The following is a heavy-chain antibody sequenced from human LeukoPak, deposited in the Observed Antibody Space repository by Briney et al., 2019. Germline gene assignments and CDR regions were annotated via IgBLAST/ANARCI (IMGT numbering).Heavy chain of an antibody. J-gene: IGHJ4*02. V-gene: IGHV3-30-3*01. CDR2: ISYDGNNK. Sequence: GGSLRLSCAASGFTFAIYAMHWVRQAPGKGLEWVAVISYDGNNKYYADSVKGRFTISRDNSKNTLYLQMNSLRAEDTAVYYCARDLVGGWDDSSGYYYGYFDYWGGGTLVTVSS. D-gene: IGHD3-22*01. CDR3: ARDLVGGWDDSSGYYYGYFDY. CDR1: GFTFAIYA.